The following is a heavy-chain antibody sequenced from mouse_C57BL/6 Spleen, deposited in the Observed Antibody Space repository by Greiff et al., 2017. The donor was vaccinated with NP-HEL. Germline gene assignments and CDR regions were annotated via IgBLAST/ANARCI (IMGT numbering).Heavy chain of an antibody. CDR2: IYPGSGST. D-gene: IGHD1-1*01. Sequence: QVQLKQPGAELVKPGASVKMSCKASGYTFTSYWITWVKQRPGQGLEWIGDIYPGSGSTNYNGKFKSKATLTVDTSSSTAYMQLSSLTSEDSAVYYCARGPTTVVATEYFDYWGQGTTLTVSS. V-gene: IGHV1-55*01. CDR1: GYTFTSYW. CDR3: ARGPTTVVATEYFDY. J-gene: IGHJ2*01.